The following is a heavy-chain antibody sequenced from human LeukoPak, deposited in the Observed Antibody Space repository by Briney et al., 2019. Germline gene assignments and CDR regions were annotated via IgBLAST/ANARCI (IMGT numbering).Heavy chain of an antibody. CDR2: ISPNSGGT. CDR3: AREVLAKNYGMDV. D-gene: IGHD2-8*02. J-gene: IGHJ6*02. V-gene: IGHV1-2*02. CDR1: GYTFTGYF. Sequence: ASVKVSCKASGYTFTGYFMHWVRQAPGQGLEWMGWISPNSGGTNYAQKFQGRVTMTRDTSISTAYMELSSLRSDDTAVYYCAREVLAKNYGMDVWGQGTTVTVSS.